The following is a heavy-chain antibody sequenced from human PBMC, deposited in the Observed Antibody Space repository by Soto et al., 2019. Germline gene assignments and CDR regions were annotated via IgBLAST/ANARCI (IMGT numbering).Heavy chain of an antibody. CDR3: ARVVIASVGATTPYNWFDP. V-gene: IGHV4-39*01. CDR1: GGSISSSSYY. D-gene: IGHD1-26*01. CDR2: IYYSGST. J-gene: IGHJ5*02. Sequence: SETVSLTCTVSGGSISSSSYYWGWIRQPPGKGLEWIGSIYYSGSTYYNPSLKSRVTISVDTSKNQFSLKLSSVTAADTAVYYCARVVIASVGATTPYNWFDPWGQGTLVTVSS.